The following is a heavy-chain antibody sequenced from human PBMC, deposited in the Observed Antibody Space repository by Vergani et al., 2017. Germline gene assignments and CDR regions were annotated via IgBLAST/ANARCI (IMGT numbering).Heavy chain of an antibody. Sequence: QVQLQESGPGLVKPSQTLSLTCTVSGGSISSGDYYWSWIRQPPGKGLEWIGYIYYSGSTYYNPSLKSRVTISVDTSKNQFSLKLSSVTAADTAVYYCAGRGYSFLEGYYYYYGMDVWGQGTTVTVSS. CDR3: AGRGYSFLEGYYYYYGMDV. D-gene: IGHD5-18*01. V-gene: IGHV4-30-4*08. CDR1: GGSISSGDYY. J-gene: IGHJ6*02. CDR2: IYYSGST.